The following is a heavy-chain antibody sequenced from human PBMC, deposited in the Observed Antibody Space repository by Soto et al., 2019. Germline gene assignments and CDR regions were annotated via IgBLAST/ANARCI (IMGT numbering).Heavy chain of an antibody. Sequence: GSLRLSCAASGFTFSSYWMHWVRQAPGKGLVWVSHINSDGSSTSYADSVKGRFTISRDNAKNTLYLQMNSLRAEDTAVYYCARAGLEMATISGYYYGMDVWGQGTTVTVSS. CDR1: GFTFSSYW. CDR2: INSDGSST. V-gene: IGHV3-74*01. CDR3: ARAGLEMATISGYYYGMDV. D-gene: IGHD5-12*01. J-gene: IGHJ6*02.